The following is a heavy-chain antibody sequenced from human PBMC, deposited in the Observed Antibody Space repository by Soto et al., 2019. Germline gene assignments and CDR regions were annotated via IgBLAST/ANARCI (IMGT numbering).Heavy chain of an antibody. CDR2: IWYDGSNK. CDR1: GFTFSSYG. J-gene: IGHJ4*02. CDR3: ARDVGWYSGSYRDY. D-gene: IGHD1-26*01. Sequence: GGSLRLSCAASGFTFSSYGMHWVRQAPGKGLEWVAVIWYDGSNKYYADSVKGRFTISRDNSKNTLYLQMNSLRAEDTAVYYCARDVGWYSGSYRDYWGQGTLVTVSS. V-gene: IGHV3-33*01.